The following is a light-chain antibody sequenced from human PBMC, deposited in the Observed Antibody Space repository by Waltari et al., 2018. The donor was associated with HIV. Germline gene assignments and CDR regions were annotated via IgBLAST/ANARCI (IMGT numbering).Light chain of an antibody. Sequence: QSALTQPPSASGSPGQSVTISCTGTNSDIGGYNYVSWYQQNPGKAPKLVISEVTKRPSGVPDRFSGSKFGTTASLTVSGLQAEDEADYYCSSYADRNGFYVVFGGGTRLTVL. CDR1: NSDIGGYNY. CDR3: SSYADRNGFYVV. J-gene: IGLJ2*01. V-gene: IGLV2-8*01. CDR2: EVT.